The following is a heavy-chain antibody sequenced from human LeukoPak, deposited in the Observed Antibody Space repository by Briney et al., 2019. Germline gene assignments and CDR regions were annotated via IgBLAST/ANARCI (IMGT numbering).Heavy chain of an antibody. CDR2: IIPIVGST. CDR1: GYTFTSYD. J-gene: IGHJ4*02. Sequence: ASVKVSCKASGYTFTSYDISWVRQAPGQGLEWMGRIIPIVGSTNYAEKLQGRVTITADKSTSTVYMELSSLRSEDTAVYYCARHYGGLDDYWGQGTLIIVSS. V-gene: IGHV1-69*04. CDR3: ARHYGGLDDY. D-gene: IGHD4-23*01.